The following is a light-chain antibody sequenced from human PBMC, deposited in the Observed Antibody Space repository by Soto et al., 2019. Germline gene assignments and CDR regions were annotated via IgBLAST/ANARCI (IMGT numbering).Light chain of an antibody. CDR3: SSYAGSNNPPYV. CDR2: EVS. V-gene: IGLV2-8*01. Sequence: QSALTQPPSASGSPGQSVTISCTGTSSDVGCYNYVSWYQQHPGKAPKLMIYEVSKRPSGVPDRFSGSKSGNTASLTVSGLQAEDEADYYGSSYAGSNNPPYVFGTGTKLTVL. CDR1: SSDVGCYNY. J-gene: IGLJ1*01.